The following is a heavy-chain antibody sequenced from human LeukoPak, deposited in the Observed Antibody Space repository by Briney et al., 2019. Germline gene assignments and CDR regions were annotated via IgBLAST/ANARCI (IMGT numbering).Heavy chain of an antibody. CDR1: GFTFSSYA. D-gene: IGHD6-19*01. CDR3: ARDGGWGWDY. Sequence: GGSLRLSCAASGFTFSSYAMSWVRQAPGKGLEWVGNIKEDGGEKYYAGSVKGRFTISRDNAKNSLYLQMNSLRVEDTAVYYRARDGGWGWDYWGQGTLVTVSS. J-gene: IGHJ4*02. CDR2: IKEDGGEK. V-gene: IGHV3-7*01.